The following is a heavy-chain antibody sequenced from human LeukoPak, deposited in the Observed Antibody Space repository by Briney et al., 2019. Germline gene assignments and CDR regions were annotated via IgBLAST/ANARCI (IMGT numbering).Heavy chain of an antibody. J-gene: IGHJ6*02. CDR1: GGSFSGYY. Sequence: PSETLSLTCAVCGGSFSGYYWSWIRQPPGKGLEWIGEINHSGSTNYNPSLKSRVTISVDTSKNQFSLKLSSVTAADTAAYYCAREFPAGMDVWGQGTTVTVSS. V-gene: IGHV4-34*01. CDR2: INHSGST. CDR3: AREFPAGMDV. D-gene: IGHD2-21*01.